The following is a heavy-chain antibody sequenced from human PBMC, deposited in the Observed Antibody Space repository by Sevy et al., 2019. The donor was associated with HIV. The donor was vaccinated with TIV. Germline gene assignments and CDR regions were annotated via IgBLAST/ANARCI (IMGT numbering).Heavy chain of an antibody. D-gene: IGHD3-3*01. CDR1: GFTFSDYY. V-gene: IGHV3-11*01. CDR2: ISSSGSTI. J-gene: IGHJ4*02. Sequence: GGSLRLSCAASGFTFSDYYMSWIRQAPGKGLEWVSYISSSGSTIYYADSVKGRFTISRDNAENSLYLQMNSLRAEDTAVYYCARDTPPYYDFWSGYYNYWGQGTLVTVSS. CDR3: ARDTPPYYDFWSGYYNY.